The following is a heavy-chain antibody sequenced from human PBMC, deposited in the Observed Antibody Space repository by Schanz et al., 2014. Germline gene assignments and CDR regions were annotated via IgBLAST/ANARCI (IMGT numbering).Heavy chain of an antibody. CDR3: ARDRRRYCSTASCLHDNWFDP. CDR1: RYTFNTYG. D-gene: IGHD2-2*01. V-gene: IGHV1-18*01. Sequence: GPGVKEPGASVKVSCEASRYTFNTYGLNWVRQAPGQGLEWMGWISAYTNNTNYAQKLQGRVTMTTDTSTSTAYMELRSLRSDDTAVYYCARDRRRYCSTASCLHDNWFDPWGQGTLVIVSS. J-gene: IGHJ5*02. CDR2: ISAYTNNT.